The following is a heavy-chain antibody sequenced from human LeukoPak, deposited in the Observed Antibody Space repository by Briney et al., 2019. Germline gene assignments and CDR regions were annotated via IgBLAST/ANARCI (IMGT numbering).Heavy chain of an antibody. Sequence: GASVKVSCKASAYTFTDYYIHWVRQAPGQGLEWMGWINPNSGGTISAQKFQGRVTMTRDTSVSTSCMELGRLSSDDTAIYYCARGGIQVWLPLDYWSQGTLVTVSS. J-gene: IGHJ4*02. CDR2: INPNSGGT. D-gene: IGHD5-18*01. V-gene: IGHV1-2*02. CDR3: ARGGIQVWLPLDY. CDR1: AYTFTDYY.